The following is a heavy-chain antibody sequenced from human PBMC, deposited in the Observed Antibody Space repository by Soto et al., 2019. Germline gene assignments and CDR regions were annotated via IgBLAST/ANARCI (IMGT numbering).Heavy chain of an antibody. Sequence: QVQLVQSGAEVKKPGSSVKVSCKASGGTFSSYAISWVRQAPGQGLEWMGGIIPIFGTANYAQKFQGRVTITADESTSPAYMELGSLRSEDPAVYYCAGDPSVRGDSSGHWGQGTLVTVSS. V-gene: IGHV1-69*12. D-gene: IGHD3-22*01. J-gene: IGHJ4*02. CDR1: GGTFSSYA. CDR2: IIPIFGTA. CDR3: AGDPSVRGDSSGH.